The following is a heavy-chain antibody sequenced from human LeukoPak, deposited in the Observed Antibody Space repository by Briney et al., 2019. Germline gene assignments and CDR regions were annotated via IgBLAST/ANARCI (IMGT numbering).Heavy chain of an antibody. D-gene: IGHD3-10*01. J-gene: IGHJ4*02. CDR2: IYPGDSET. Sequence: GESLKISCKGSGYSFTTYWIAWVRQMPGKGLEWMGIIYPGDSETRYSPSFQGQVTMSVDKSTSTAYLQWSSLKASDTAMYYCARAVGGDGSGSLWGPGTLVTVSS. CDR3: ARAVGGDGSGSL. V-gene: IGHV5-51*01. CDR1: GYSFTTYW.